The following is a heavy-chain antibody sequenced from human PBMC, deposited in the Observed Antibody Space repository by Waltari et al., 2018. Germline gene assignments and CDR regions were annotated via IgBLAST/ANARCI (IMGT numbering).Heavy chain of an antibody. Sequence: QLQLQESGPGLVKPSETLSLTCTVSGGSISSSSYYWGWIRQPPGKGLEWIGSIYYSGTTYYTPSLKKRVTISVDTSKNQFSLKLSSVTAADTAVYYCARHARGYSYGVNWFDPWGQGTLVTVSS. J-gene: IGHJ5*02. CDR1: GGSISSSSYY. CDR2: IYYSGTT. D-gene: IGHD5-18*01. CDR3: ARHARGYSYGVNWFDP. V-gene: IGHV4-39*01.